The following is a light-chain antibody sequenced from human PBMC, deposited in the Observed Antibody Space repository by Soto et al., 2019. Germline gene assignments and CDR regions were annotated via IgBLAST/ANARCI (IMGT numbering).Light chain of an antibody. CDR2: EVS. Sequence: QSALTQPPSASGSPGQSVTIPCTGTSSDVGGYTSVSWYQQHPGKVPKLMIYEVSRRPSGVPDRFSGSKSGNTASLTVSGLQAEDEADYYCISYAGSNNLVFGGGTKLTVL. V-gene: IGLV2-8*01. CDR3: ISYAGSNNLV. CDR1: SSDVGGYTS. J-gene: IGLJ2*01.